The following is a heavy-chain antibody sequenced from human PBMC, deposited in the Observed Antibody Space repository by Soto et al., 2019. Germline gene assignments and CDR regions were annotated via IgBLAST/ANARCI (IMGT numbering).Heavy chain of an antibody. CDR1: GGTFSSYA. V-gene: IGHV1-69*06. CDR3: ARDFVVATKYEPRYYYSGMDV. D-gene: IGHD5-12*01. Sequence: QVQLVQSGAEMKKPGSSVKVSCKASGGTFSSYAISWVRQAPGQGLEWMGGLIPIFGTANYAQKFQGRLTITADKSTSTANMELSSLRSEDTVVYYCARDFVVATKYEPRYYYSGMDVWGQGTTVTVSS. J-gene: IGHJ6*02. CDR2: LIPIFGTA.